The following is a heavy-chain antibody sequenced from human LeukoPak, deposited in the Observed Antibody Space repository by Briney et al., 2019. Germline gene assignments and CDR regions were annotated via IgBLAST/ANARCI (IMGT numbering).Heavy chain of an antibody. CDR2: VLASGGRT. V-gene: IGHV3-23*01. CDR3: ARYYKLSGYYLGGYDY. D-gene: IGHD3-22*01. J-gene: IGHJ4*02. Sequence: GGSLRLSCAASGFTFSSYAMGWVRQPPGKGLEWVSAVLASGGRTFYADSVKGRFTISRDNSKNTLYLQMNSLRAEDTAVYYCARYYKLSGYYLGGYDYWGQGTLVTVSS. CDR1: GFTFSSYA.